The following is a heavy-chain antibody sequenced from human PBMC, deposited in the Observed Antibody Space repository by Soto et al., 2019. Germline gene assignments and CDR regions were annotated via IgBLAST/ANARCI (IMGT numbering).Heavy chain of an antibody. CDR3: ARGYCSGGSCYSSRNYYYYYGMDV. Sequence: PSETLCLTCTVSGGSISSSSYYWGWIRQPPGKGLEWIGSIYYSGSTYYNPSLKSRVTISVDTSKNQFSLKLSSVTAADTAVYYCARGYCSGGSCYSSRNYYYYYGMDVWGQGTTVTVSS. D-gene: IGHD2-15*01. J-gene: IGHJ6*02. CDR1: GGSISSSSYY. V-gene: IGHV4-39*01. CDR2: IYYSGST.